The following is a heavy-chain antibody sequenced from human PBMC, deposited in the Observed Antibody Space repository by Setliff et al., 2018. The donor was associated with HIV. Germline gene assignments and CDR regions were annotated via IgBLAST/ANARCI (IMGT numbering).Heavy chain of an antibody. CDR1: GASISSNT. V-gene: IGHV4-59*01. CDR3: ARGGTSSNWFGP. D-gene: IGHD2-2*01. Sequence: SETLSLTCIVSGASISSNTWSWIRQAPGKGLQWIGFIYNSVTTNYNPSLKSRVTISLDTSKNQFSLKLTSVAAADTAVYYCARGGTSSNWFGPWGQGTLVTVSS. J-gene: IGHJ5*02. CDR2: IYNSVTT.